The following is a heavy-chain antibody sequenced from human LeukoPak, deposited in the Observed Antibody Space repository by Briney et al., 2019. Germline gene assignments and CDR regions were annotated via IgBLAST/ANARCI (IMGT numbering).Heavy chain of an antibody. V-gene: IGHV1-2*02. D-gene: IGHD3-3*01. Sequence: ASVKVPCKASGYTFTAYYMHWVRQAPGQGLEWMGWINPNSGGTKIAQKFQGRVTMTRDTSISTAYMELSSLRSDDTAVYYCAKGGGGYYDFWSGRPDAFDIWGQGTMVTVSS. CDR3: AKGGGGYYDFWSGRPDAFDI. CDR2: INPNSGGT. CDR1: GYTFTAYY. J-gene: IGHJ3*02.